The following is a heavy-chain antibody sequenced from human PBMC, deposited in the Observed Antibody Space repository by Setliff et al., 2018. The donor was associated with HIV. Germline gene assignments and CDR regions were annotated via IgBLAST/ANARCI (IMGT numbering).Heavy chain of an antibody. D-gene: IGHD3-22*01. CDR3: ASSVGSGYPSEFDY. J-gene: IGHJ4*02. Sequence: GASVKVSCKASGYTFTSYAMHWVRQAPGQRLGWMGWINAGNGNTKYSQKLQGRVTMTTDTSTSTAYMELRSLRSDDTAVYYCASSVGSGYPSEFDYWGQGALVTVSS. CDR2: INAGNGNT. V-gene: IGHV1-3*01. CDR1: GYTFTSYA.